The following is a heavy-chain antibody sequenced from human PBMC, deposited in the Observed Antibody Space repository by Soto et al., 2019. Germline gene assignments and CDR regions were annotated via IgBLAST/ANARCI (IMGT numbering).Heavy chain of an antibody. CDR1: GFTFNIYG. CDR3: AKDKRLTSVTVKDYFGF. D-gene: IGHD4-17*01. J-gene: IGHJ4*02. V-gene: IGHV3-23*04. Sequence: EVQLVESGGGLVQPGGSLRLSCAASGFTFNIYGMSWVRQAPGKGLEWVSAISGTGNSVYYGDSVKGRFTISRDNSKNTLYLQMNSLRAEDTAVYYRAKDKRLTSVTVKDYFGFWGQGTLVTVSS. CDR2: ISGTGNSV.